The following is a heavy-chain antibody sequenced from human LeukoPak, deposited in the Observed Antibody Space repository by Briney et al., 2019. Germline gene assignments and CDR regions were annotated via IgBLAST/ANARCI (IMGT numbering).Heavy chain of an antibody. J-gene: IGHJ4*02. V-gene: IGHV3-53*01. CDR3: AGRCGGDCYEYDY. CDR1: GFTVSSNY. Sequence: PGGSLRLSCAASGFTVSSNYMSWVRQAPGQGLGLVSVIYSGCSTYYADSVKVRFTISRDNSKNTLYLQMNSLRAEDTAVYYCAGRCGGDCYEYDYWGQGTLVTVSS. CDR2: IYSGCST. D-gene: IGHD2-21*02.